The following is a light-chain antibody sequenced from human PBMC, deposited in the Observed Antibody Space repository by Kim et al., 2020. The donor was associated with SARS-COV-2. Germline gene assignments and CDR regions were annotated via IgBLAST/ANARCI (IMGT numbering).Light chain of an antibody. V-gene: IGKV1-5*03. J-gene: IGKJ1*01. CDR3: QQYQSYST. Sequence: SASVGDRVTSTCRASQTVTRWLAWYQQKPEKAPKLLIYEASILQSGVPSRFSGSGSGTEFTLTISGLRPDDFATYYCQQYQSYSTFGQGTKVEIK. CDR2: EAS. CDR1: QTVTRW.